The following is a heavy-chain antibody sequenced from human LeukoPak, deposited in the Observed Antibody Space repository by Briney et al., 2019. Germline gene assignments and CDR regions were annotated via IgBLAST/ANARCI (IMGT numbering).Heavy chain of an antibody. J-gene: IGHJ4*02. CDR2: ISGSGGST. V-gene: IGHV3-23*01. Sequence: GGSLRLSCAASGFTFSSYAMSWVRQAPGKGLEWVSAISGSGGSTYYADSVKGRFTISRDNSKNTLYLQMNSLRAKDTAVYYCAKDVAARTTGYFDYWGQGTLVTVSS. CDR1: GFTFSSYA. CDR3: AKDVAARTTGYFDY. D-gene: IGHD6-6*01.